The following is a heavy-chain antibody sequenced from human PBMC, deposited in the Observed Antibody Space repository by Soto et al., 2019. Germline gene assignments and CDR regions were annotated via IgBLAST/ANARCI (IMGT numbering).Heavy chain of an antibody. V-gene: IGHV4-4*02. CDR1: GDSFTSSNW. Sequence: QVQLQESGPGLVKPSGTLSLTCAVSGDSFTSSNWWTWVRQPPGKGLVWIGDILHTGHTDYSPSLKSRVTISVDTSNRQSSLSLTSVTAAVTAVYYCARSPRRVDGKWFPDYWGQGTLVTVSS. CDR3: ARSPRRVDGKWFPDY. D-gene: IGHD3-22*01. J-gene: IGHJ4*02. CDR2: ILHTGHT.